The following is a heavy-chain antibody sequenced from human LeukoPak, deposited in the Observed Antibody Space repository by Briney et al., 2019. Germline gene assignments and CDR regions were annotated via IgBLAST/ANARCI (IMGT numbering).Heavy chain of an antibody. CDR1: GFTFSSYA. CDR3: ASMGAGGYCSGGSCYNDY. V-gene: IGHV3-48*03. D-gene: IGHD2-15*01. CDR2: ISSSGSTI. J-gene: IGHJ4*02. Sequence: GGSLRLSCAASGFTFSSYAMSWVRQAPGKGLEWVSYISSSGSTIYYADSVKGRFTISRDNAKNSLYLQMNSLRAEDTAVYYCASMGAGGYCSGGSCYNDYWGQGTLVTVSS.